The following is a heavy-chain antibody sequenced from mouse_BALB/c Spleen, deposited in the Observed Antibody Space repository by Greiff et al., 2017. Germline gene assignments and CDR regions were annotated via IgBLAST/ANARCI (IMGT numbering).Heavy chain of an antibody. CDR2: IYPGDGST. Sequence: QVQLQPSGPELVKPGALVKISCKASGYTFTSYDINWVKQRPGQGLEWIGWIYPGDGSTKYTEKFKGKATLTADKSSSTAYMQLSSLTSENSAVYFCARGDYDEGYAMDYWGQGTSVTVAS. J-gene: IGHJ4*01. CDR3: ARGDYDEGYAMDY. CDR1: GYTFTSYD. D-gene: IGHD2-4*01. V-gene: IGHV1S56*01.